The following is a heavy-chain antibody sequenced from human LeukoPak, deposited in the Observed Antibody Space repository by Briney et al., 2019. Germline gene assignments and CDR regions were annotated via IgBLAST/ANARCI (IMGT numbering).Heavy chain of an antibody. CDR2: IRYDGSNK. Sequence: GGSLRLSCAASGFTFSSYGMHWVRQAPGKGLEWVAFIRYDGSNKYYADSVKGRFTISRDNSKNTLYLQMNSLRAEDTAVYYCANQLSFYGSGFDPWGQGTLVTVSS. J-gene: IGHJ5*02. CDR3: ANQLSFYGSGFDP. CDR1: GFTFSSYG. V-gene: IGHV3-30*02. D-gene: IGHD3-10*01.